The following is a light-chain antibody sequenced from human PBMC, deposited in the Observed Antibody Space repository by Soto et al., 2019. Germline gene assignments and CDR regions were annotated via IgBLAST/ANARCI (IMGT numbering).Light chain of an antibody. Sequence: QSVPTQPPSVSGAPGQRVTIPCTGSTSNIGAGYDVHWYQQVSGTAPKLLIYANNNRASGVPDRFSGSKSGTSATLAITGLQAEDETDYYCQSYDNSLSGWVFGGGTKLTVL. CDR2: ANN. V-gene: IGLV1-40*01. CDR1: TSNIGAGYD. J-gene: IGLJ3*02. CDR3: QSYDNSLSGWV.